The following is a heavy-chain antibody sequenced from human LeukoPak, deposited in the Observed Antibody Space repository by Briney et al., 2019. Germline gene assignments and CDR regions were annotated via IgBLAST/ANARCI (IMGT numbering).Heavy chain of an antibody. J-gene: IGHJ4*02. CDR1: GFTFSTSA. D-gene: IGHD3-3*01. V-gene: IGHV3-30*07. CDR3: ARDKDDFWSGYRGIDY. CDR2: ISNDGTYK. Sequence: GRSLRLSCAASGFTFSTSALHWVRQAPGKGLEWVAVISNDGTYKFYAGSVKGRFTISRDNSKNTLYLQMNSLRAEDTAVYYCARDKDDFWSGYRGIDYWGQGTLVTVSS.